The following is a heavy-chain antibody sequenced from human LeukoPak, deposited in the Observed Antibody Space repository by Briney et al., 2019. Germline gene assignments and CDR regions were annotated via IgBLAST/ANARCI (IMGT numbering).Heavy chain of an antibody. J-gene: IGHJ4*02. CDR3: AKGHYGSGSYYYIDY. CDR2: ILYDGSNK. CDR1: GFTFSSYG. Sequence: GGSLRLSCAASGFTFSSYGMHWVRQAPGKGLEWVAVILYDGSNKCYADSVKGRFTISRDNSKNTLYLQMNSLRAEDTAVYYCAKGHYGSGSYYYIDYWGQGTLVTVSS. D-gene: IGHD3-10*01. V-gene: IGHV3-30*18.